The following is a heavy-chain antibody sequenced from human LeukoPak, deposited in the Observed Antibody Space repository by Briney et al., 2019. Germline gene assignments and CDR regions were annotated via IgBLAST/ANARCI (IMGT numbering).Heavy chain of an antibody. J-gene: IGHJ4*02. CDR3: SRDPRHNDY. Sequence: PGGSLRLSCAASGFTFSSYAMNWVRQAPGKGLEWVSAISGSGGSTYYADSVKGRFTISRDNAKNSLYLHMNSLTVEDTAVYYCSRDPRHNDYWGQGTLVTVSS. CDR1: GFTFSSYA. V-gene: IGHV3-23*01. CDR2: ISGSGGST.